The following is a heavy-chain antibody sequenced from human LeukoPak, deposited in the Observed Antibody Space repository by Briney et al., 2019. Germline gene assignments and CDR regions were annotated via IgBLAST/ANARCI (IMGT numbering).Heavy chain of an antibody. Sequence: SETLSLTCAVYGGSFSGYYWSWIRQPPGKGLEWIGEINHSGSTNYNPSLKSRVTTSVDTSKNQFSLKLSSVTAADTAVYYCARGQSPSSGWYYSRMSAFDIWGQGTMVTVSS. CDR1: GGSFSGYY. V-gene: IGHV4-34*01. CDR3: ARGQSPSSGWYYSRMSAFDI. J-gene: IGHJ3*02. CDR2: INHSGST. D-gene: IGHD6-19*01.